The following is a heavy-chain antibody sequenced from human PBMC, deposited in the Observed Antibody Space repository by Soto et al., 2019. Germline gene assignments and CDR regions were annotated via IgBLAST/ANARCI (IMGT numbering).Heavy chain of an antibody. D-gene: IGHD3-22*01. J-gene: IGHJ3*02. Sequence: LSLTCTVSGGSISSGDYYWSWIRQPPGKGLEWIGYIYYSGSTYYNPSLKSRVTISVDTSKNQFSLKLSSVTAADTAVYYCARDNRYYDSSGHRDAFDIWGQGTMVTVSS. CDR2: IYYSGST. V-gene: IGHV4-30-4*01. CDR1: GGSISSGDYY. CDR3: ARDNRYYDSSGHRDAFDI.